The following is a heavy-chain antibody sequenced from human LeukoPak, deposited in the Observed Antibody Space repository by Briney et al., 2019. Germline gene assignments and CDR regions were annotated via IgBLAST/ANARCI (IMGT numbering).Heavy chain of an antibody. D-gene: IGHD3-16*02. J-gene: IGHJ4*02. Sequence: ASVKVSCKVSGYTLTELSMHWVRQAPGKGLEWMGGFDPEDGETIYAQKFQGRVTMTEDTSTDTAYMELSSLRSEDTAVYYCARRGGYDYVWGSYPDPEYYFDYWGQGTLVTVSS. CDR3: ARRGGYDYVWGSYPDPEYYFDY. CDR1: GYTLTELS. CDR2: FDPEDGET. V-gene: IGHV1-24*01.